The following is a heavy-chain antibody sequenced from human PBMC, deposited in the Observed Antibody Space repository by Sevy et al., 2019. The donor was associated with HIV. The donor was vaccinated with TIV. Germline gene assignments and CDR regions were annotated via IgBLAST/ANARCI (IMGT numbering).Heavy chain of an antibody. CDR3: ARGDIVVVVAATRFGWFDP. J-gene: IGHJ5*02. D-gene: IGHD2-15*01. V-gene: IGHV4-34*01. CDR1: GGSFSGYY. Sequence: SETLSLTCAVYGGSFSGYYWSWIRQPPGKGLEWIGEINHSGSTNYNPSLKSRVTISVDTSKNQFSLKLSSVTAADTAVYYCARGDIVVVVAATRFGWFDPWGQGTLVTVSS. CDR2: INHSGST.